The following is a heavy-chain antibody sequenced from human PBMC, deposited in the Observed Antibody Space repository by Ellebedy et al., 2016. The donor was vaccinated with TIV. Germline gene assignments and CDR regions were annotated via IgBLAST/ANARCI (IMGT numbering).Heavy chain of an antibody. CDR2: LYYSGST. J-gene: IGHJ5*02. Sequence: MPSETLSLTCTVSGGSISSSSYYWGWIRQPPGTGLEWIGSLYYSGSTYYTPSLKSRVTISVDTSKNQFSLKLSSVTAAATAVYYCARHQKGSSWYGCWFDPWGQGTLVTVSS. V-gene: IGHV4-39*01. CDR3: ARHQKGSSWYGCWFDP. D-gene: IGHD6-13*01. CDR1: GGSISSSSYY.